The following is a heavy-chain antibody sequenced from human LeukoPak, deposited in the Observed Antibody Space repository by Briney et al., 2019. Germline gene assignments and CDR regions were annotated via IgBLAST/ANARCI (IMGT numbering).Heavy chain of an antibody. CDR2: ISGGGGST. Sequence: GGSLRLSWAASGFTFTSYSMNWVRQAPGKGLEWVSTISGGGGSTYYADSVKGRFTISRDNSKNTLYLQVNSLRAEGTAVYYCAKALRAYGGNSPYYYYAMDVWGQGTTVTVSS. J-gene: IGHJ6*02. CDR1: GFTFTSYS. D-gene: IGHD4-23*01. V-gene: IGHV3-23*01. CDR3: AKALRAYGGNSPYYYYAMDV.